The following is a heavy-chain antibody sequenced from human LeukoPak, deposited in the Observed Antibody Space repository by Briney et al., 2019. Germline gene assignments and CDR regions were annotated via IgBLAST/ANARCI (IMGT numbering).Heavy chain of an antibody. J-gene: IGHJ4*02. CDR1: GFSFSSYG. CDR3: AKDWRGYSYIFDY. CDR2: ISYDGSNK. D-gene: IGHD5-18*01. Sequence: GGSLRLSCAASGFSFSSYGMHWVRQAPGKGLEWVAVISYDGSNKYYADSVKGRFTISRDNSKNTLYLQMSSLRADDTAVYYCAKDWRGYSYIFDYWGQGSLVTVSS. V-gene: IGHV3-30*18.